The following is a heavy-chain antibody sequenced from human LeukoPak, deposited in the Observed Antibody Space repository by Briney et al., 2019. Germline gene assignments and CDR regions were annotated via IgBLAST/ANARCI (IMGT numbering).Heavy chain of an antibody. CDR3: ARGLGSGSYLFDAFDI. CDR2: IKQDGSEK. J-gene: IGHJ3*02. D-gene: IGHD1-26*01. V-gene: IGHV3-7*01. Sequence: GGSLRLSCAASGFTFSSYGMHWVRQAPGKGLEWVANIKQDGSEKYYVDSVKGRFTIPRDNAKKSLYLQMNSLRAEDTAVYYCARGLGSGSYLFDAFDIWGPGTMVTVSS. CDR1: GFTFSSYG.